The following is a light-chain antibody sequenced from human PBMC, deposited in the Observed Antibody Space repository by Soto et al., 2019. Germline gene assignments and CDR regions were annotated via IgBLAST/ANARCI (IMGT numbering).Light chain of an antibody. CDR3: QSYDTSVNGL. Sequence: QAVVTQPPSVSGAPGQRATISCIGSSSNIGAGYDVHWYQQLPGRAPKLLISRNSNRPSGVPDRFSASKSSASASLTITGLQPEDEADYYCQSYDTSVNGLFGGGTKLTVL. CDR2: RNS. J-gene: IGLJ3*02. V-gene: IGLV1-40*03. CDR1: SSNIGAGYD.